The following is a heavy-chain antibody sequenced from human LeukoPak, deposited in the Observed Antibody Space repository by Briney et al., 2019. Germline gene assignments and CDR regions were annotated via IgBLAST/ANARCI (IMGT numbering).Heavy chain of an antibody. J-gene: IGHJ6*03. D-gene: IGHD6-6*01. V-gene: IGHV3-7*01. CDR2: IKQDGSEK. CDR3: ARASMGQLTDYYYYYMDV. CDR1: GFTFSSYW. Sequence: PGGSLRLSCAASGFTFSSYWMSWVRQAPGKGLEWVANIKQDGSEKYYVDSVKGRFTISRDNAKNSLYLQMNSLRAEDTAVYYCARASMGQLTDYYYYYMDVWGKGTTVTVSS.